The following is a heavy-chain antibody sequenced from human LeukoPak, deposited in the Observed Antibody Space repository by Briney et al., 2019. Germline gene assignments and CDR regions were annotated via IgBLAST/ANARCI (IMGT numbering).Heavy chain of an antibody. CDR2: ISSSSSYI. CDR3: ARDHYYDSSGYYYFLYYFDY. CDR1: GFTFSSYS. D-gene: IGHD3-22*01. V-gene: IGHV3-21*01. J-gene: IGHJ4*02. Sequence: GGSLRPSCAASGFTFSSYSMNWVRQAPGKGLEWVSSISSSSSYIYYADSVKGRFTISRDNAKNSLYLQMNSLRAEDTAVYYCARDHYYDSSGYYYFLYYFDYWGQGTLVTVSS.